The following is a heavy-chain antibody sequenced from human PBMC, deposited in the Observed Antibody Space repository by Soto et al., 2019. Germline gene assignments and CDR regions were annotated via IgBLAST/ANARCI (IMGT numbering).Heavy chain of an antibody. Sequence: PGESLKISCKGSGYSFTSYWIGWVRQMPGKGLEWMGIIYPGDSDTRYSPSFQGQVTISADKSISTAYLQWSSLKASDTAMYYCARQEVYYDSSGSYYYYYGMDVWGQGTTVTVSS. J-gene: IGHJ6*02. CDR1: GYSFTSYW. D-gene: IGHD3-22*01. V-gene: IGHV5-51*01. CDR2: IYPGDSDT. CDR3: ARQEVYYDSSGSYYYYYGMDV.